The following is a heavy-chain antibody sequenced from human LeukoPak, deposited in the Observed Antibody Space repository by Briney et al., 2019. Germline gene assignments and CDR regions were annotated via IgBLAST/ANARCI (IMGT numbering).Heavy chain of an antibody. CDR3: AKGDDYSNSGGSHY. J-gene: IGHJ4*02. CDR1: GFTFDDYA. Sequence: SGGSLRLSYAASGFTFDDYAMHWVRQAPGKGLEWVSLISWDGGSTYYADSVKGRFTISRDNSKNSLYLQMNSLRAEDTALYYCAKGDDYSNSGGSHYWGQGTLVTVSS. CDR2: ISWDGGST. D-gene: IGHD4-11*01. V-gene: IGHV3-43D*03.